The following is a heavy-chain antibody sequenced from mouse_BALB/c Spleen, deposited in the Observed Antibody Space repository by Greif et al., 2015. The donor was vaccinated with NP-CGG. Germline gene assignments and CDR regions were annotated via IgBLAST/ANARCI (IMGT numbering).Heavy chain of an antibody. J-gene: IGHJ3*01. CDR2: IYPGSGST. CDR1: GYTFTDYV. CDR3: ARGGTGFAY. Sequence: VQLQQSGPELVKPGASVKMSCKASGYTFTDYVICWVKQRTGQGLEWIGEIYPGSGSTYYNEKFKGKATLTADKSSNTAYMQLSSLTSEDSAVYFCARGGTGFAYWGQGTLVTVSA. D-gene: IGHD3-3*01. V-gene: IGHV1-77*01.